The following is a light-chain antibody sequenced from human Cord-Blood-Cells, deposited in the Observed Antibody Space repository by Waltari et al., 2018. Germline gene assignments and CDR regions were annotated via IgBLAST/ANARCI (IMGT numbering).Light chain of an antibody. Sequence: DIQRTQSPSPLSASVGDRVTITCRRSQSISSYLNWYQQKPGKAPKLLIYAASSLQSGVPSRFSGSGSGTDFTLTISSLQPEDFATYYCQQSYSTPYTFGQGTKLEIK. CDR3: QQSYSTPYT. J-gene: IGKJ2*01. CDR2: AAS. CDR1: QSISSY. V-gene: IGKV1-39*01.